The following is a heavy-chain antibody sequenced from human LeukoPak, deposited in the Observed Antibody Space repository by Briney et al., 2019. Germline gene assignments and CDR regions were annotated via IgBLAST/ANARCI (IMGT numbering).Heavy chain of an antibody. CDR3: AKWGDYDILTGYYVSDF. V-gene: IGHV3-23*01. CDR2: ITGSGDTT. CDR1: GFIFRNYA. J-gene: IGHJ4*02. D-gene: IGHD3-9*01. Sequence: GASLRLSCAASGFIFRNYAMSWVRQAPGKGLEWVSAITGSGDTTYYADSVKGRFTISRDNSKNTLYVEMDTLRAEDTAVYYCAKWGDYDILTGYYVSDFWGQGTLVTVSS.